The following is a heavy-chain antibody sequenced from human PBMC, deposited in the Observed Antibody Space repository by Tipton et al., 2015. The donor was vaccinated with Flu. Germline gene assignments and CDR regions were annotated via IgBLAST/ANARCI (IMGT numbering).Heavy chain of an antibody. CDR1: GGSISGGDYY. J-gene: IGHJ5*02. V-gene: IGHV4-61*02. CDR2: IYTSGST. Sequence: TLSLTCTVSGGSISGGDYYWSWIRQPAGKGLEWIGRIYTSGSTNYNPSLKSRVTISVDTSKNQFSLKLSSVTAADTAVYYCARRDYSNYVSEPKNWFDPWGQGTLVTVSS. D-gene: IGHD4-11*01. CDR3: ARRDYSNYVSEPKNWFDP.